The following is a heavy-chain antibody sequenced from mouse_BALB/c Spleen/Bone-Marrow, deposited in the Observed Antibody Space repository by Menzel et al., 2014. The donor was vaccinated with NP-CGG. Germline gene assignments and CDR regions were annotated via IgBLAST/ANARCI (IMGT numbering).Heavy chain of an antibody. CDR3: ARETSSDVGAMDY. V-gene: IGHV2-9*02. CDR1: GFSLTNYG. D-gene: IGHD3-2*02. Sequence: QVQLQQSGPGLVAPSQSLSITCTVSGFSLTNYGVHWVRQPPGKGLEWLGEIWAGGSTYYNSALMTRLSISKDNSKSQVFLKMITLQTDVTAMYCCARETSSDVGAMDYWGQGTSVTVSS. J-gene: IGHJ4*01. CDR2: IWAGGST.